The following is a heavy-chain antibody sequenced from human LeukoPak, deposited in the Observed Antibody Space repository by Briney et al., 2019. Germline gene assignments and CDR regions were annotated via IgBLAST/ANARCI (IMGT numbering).Heavy chain of an antibody. D-gene: IGHD4-23*01. V-gene: IGHV3-21*01. J-gene: IGHJ4*02. CDR2: ISSSSSYI. Sequence: PGGSLRLSCAASGFTFSSYSMNWVRQAPGKGLEWVSSISSSSSYIYYADSVKGRFTISRDNAKNKLDLQMNSLRAEDTAVYYCGRGYGGNRLVDYWGQGTLVTVSS. CDR3: GRGYGGNRLVDY. CDR1: GFTFSSYS.